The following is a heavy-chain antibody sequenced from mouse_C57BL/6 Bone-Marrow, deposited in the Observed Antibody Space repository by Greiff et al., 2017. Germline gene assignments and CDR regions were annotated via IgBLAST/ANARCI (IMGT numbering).Heavy chain of an antibody. CDR3: ARSPFAY. Sequence: QVQLQQSGAELAKPGASVKLSCKASGYTFTSYWMHWVKQRPGQGLEWIGYINPSSGYTKYNQKFKDKATLTAAKSSSTAYMQLSSLTYEDSAVYYCARSPFAYWGQGTLVTVSA. CDR2: INPSSGYT. V-gene: IGHV1-7*01. J-gene: IGHJ3*01. CDR1: GYTFTSYW.